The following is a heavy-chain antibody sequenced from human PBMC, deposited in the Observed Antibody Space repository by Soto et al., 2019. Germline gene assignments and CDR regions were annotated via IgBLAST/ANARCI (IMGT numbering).Heavy chain of an antibody. J-gene: IGHJ5*02. Sequence: SWESRSLTCDVAGSSITRGFYWGGMRQTPGKGLEWIGSVYHSGATYYNPSLQSRVSISVDTYKSQCSLKLISATAADTGTYYCARERSFARPAGWFEPWGQGTQVTVSS. CDR1: GSSITRGFY. V-gene: IGHV4-38-2*02. D-gene: IGHD6-13*01. CDR2: VYHSGAT. CDR3: ARERSFARPAGWFEP.